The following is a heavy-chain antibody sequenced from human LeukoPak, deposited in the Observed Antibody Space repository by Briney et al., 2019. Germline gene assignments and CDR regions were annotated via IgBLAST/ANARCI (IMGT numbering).Heavy chain of an antibody. D-gene: IGHD4-17*01. CDR2: IIPIFGTA. CDR1: GGTFSNYA. V-gene: IGHV1-69*01. CDR3: AREPPSGTTVTTGHYSNDY. J-gene: IGHJ4*02. Sequence: SVKVSCKASGGTFSNYAISWVRQAPGQGLEWMGGIIPIFGTANYAQKFQGRVTITADESTSTAYMELSSLRSEDTAVYYCAREPPSGTTVTTGHYSNDYWGQGTLVTVSS.